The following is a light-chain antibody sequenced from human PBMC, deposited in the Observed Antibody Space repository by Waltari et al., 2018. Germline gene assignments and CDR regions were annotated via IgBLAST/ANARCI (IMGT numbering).Light chain of an antibody. CDR3: QQYGDLPLT. CDR1: QCVSSGS. J-gene: IGKJ5*01. CDR2: CAS. Sequence: EIVLTQSPGTLSFSTGERATFSGWASQCVSSGSLAWYQQKPGQVPRLLIHCASSRATGVPDRFSGSGSGTDFTLTINRLEAEDFAVYYCQQYGDLPLTFGQGTRLEIK. V-gene: IGKV3-20*01.